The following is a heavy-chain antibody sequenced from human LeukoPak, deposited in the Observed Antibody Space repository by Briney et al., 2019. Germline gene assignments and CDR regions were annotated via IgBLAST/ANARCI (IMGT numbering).Heavy chain of an antibody. V-gene: IGHV3-13*01. Sequence: GGSLRLSCAASGFDFSRSDMHWVRQVPGKGLEWVSGIGTAYDTFYPDSVKGRFTISRENGKNSVYLQMGSLRAEDMAVYYCARGLGEAWVGAFDIWGQGTMVTVSS. CDR3: ARGLGEAWVGAFDI. D-gene: IGHD3-3*01. CDR1: GFDFSRSD. J-gene: IGHJ3*02. CDR2: IGTAYDT.